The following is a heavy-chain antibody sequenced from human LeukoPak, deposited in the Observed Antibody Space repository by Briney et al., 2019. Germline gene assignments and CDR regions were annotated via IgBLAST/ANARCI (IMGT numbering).Heavy chain of an antibody. J-gene: IGHJ4*02. CDR2: ISPGDSDT. D-gene: IGHD3-22*01. CDR3: ARPHYYDSIGYYFDY. Sequence: GESLKISCKGSGYSFINYWIGWVRQMPGKGLEWMGIISPGDSDTRYSPPFQGQVTISADKSISTAYLQWSSLKASDTAMYYCARPHYYDSIGYYFDYWGQGSLVTVSS. CDR1: GYSFINYW. V-gene: IGHV5-51*01.